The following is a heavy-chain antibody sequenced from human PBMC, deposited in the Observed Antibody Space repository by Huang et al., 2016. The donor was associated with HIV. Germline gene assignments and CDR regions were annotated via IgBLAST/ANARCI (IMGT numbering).Heavy chain of an antibody. CDR3: ARLPGSITMIRGVITDPY. Sequence: QLQLQESGPGLVKPSETLSLTCTVSGGSIRSDNYYWGWIRQPPGEGLEWIGSIYYRGSTDYNPSLKRRVTITVDTSKNHFSRRMRAVTAADTAVYYCARLPGSITMIRGVITDPYWGQGTLVTVSS. J-gene: IGHJ4*02. V-gene: IGHV4-39*02. D-gene: IGHD3-10*01. CDR1: GGSIRSDNYY. CDR2: IYYRGST.